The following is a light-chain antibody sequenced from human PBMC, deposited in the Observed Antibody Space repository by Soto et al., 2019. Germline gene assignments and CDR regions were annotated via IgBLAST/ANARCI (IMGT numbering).Light chain of an antibody. V-gene: IGLV2-14*01. CDR1: SSDVGFYDY. CDR3: SSYTTSGTLV. Sequence: QSALTQPASVSGSPGQSITISCTGTSSDVGFYDYVSWYQQHPGKAPKLMIYEVRNRPSGLSNRFSGSKSGNTASLTVSGLQAEDEADYYCSSYTTSGTLVFGGGTPLTVL. J-gene: IGLJ3*02. CDR2: EVR.